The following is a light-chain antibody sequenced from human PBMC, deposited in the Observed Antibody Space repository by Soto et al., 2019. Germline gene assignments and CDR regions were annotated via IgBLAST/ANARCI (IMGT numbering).Light chain of an antibody. CDR3: QQYGSSLAA. CDR1: QSVGTK. V-gene: IGKV3-20*01. CDR2: GAS. Sequence: EIVLTQSPGTLSLSPGERATLSCRASQSVGTKLAWYRQTPGQAPRLLIYGASTRATDTPARFSGSGAGTHFTLTISPVEPADFAFYYCQQYGSSLAAFGQGTQVE. J-gene: IGKJ1*01.